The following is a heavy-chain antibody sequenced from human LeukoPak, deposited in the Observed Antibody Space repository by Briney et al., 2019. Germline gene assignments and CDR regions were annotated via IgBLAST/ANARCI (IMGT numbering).Heavy chain of an antibody. D-gene: IGHD1-26*01. CDR3: AKDSSGSYAFDY. CDR2: ISYDGSNK. Sequence: PGGSLRLSCAASGFTFNSYGMHWVRQAPGKGLDWVAVISYDGSNKYYADSVKGRFTISRDNSKNTLYLQMNSLRAEDTAVYYCAKDSSGSYAFDYWGQGTLVTVSS. CDR1: GFTFNSYG. J-gene: IGHJ4*02. V-gene: IGHV3-30*18.